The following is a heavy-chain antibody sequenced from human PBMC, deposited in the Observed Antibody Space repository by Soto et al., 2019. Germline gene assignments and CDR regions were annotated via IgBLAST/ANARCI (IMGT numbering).Heavy chain of an antibody. J-gene: IGHJ5*02. V-gene: IGHV3-30*03. CDR2: ISSDGRKL. CDR1: GFTFRSYD. CDR3: ARHPFRGSDTWRNNWLDP. Sequence: QVHLVESGGGVVRPGRSLRLSCAASGFTFRSYDMHWVRQAPGKGLEWVALISSDGRKLYYSNSVKGRFTISRDTSKDTLYLQMDSLTPEDTAVYYCARHPFRGSDTWRNNWLDPWGQGTLVTVSS.